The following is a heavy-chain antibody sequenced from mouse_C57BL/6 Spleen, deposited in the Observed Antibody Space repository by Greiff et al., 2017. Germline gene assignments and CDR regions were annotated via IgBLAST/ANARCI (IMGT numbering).Heavy chain of an antibody. CDR2: ITPNYGTT. V-gene: IGHV1-39*01. Sequence: VQLQQSGPELVKPGASVKISCKASGYSFTDYNMNWVQQSNGKSLEWIGVITPNYGTTSYNQKVKGKATLTVDQASSTAYMQLNSLTTEDSAVYYCAREGAARAMDYWGQRTSVTVSS. J-gene: IGHJ4*01. CDR3: AREGAARAMDY. CDR1: GYSFTDYN. D-gene: IGHD3-1*01.